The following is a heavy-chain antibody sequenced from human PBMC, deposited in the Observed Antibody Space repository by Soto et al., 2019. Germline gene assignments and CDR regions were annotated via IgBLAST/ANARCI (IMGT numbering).Heavy chain of an antibody. Sequence: QVQLQESGPGLVKPSETLSLTCTVSGGTISSWYWSWIRQPPGKGLEWIGYIYYSGSTNCNPSLKSRVPLSVDPSKNQFSLKLSSVTAADPAVYYCARRYGSAIDYWGQGTLVTVSS. J-gene: IGHJ4*02. V-gene: IGHV4-59*08. CDR3: ARRYGSAIDY. CDR1: GGTISSWY. D-gene: IGHD1-26*01. CDR2: IYYSGST.